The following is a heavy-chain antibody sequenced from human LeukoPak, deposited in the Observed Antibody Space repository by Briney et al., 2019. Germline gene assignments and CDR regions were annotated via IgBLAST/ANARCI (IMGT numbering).Heavy chain of an antibody. D-gene: IGHD4-23*01. CDR2: IYYSGST. J-gene: IGHJ4*02. Sequence: SETLSLTCTVSGGSISSSSYYWGWIPQPPGKELEWIGSIYYSGSTYYNPSLKSRVTISVDTSKSQFSLKLSSVTAADTAVYYCARHERDYGGNSSDYWGQGTLVTVSS. CDR3: ARHERDYGGNSSDY. V-gene: IGHV4-39*01. CDR1: GGSISSSSYY.